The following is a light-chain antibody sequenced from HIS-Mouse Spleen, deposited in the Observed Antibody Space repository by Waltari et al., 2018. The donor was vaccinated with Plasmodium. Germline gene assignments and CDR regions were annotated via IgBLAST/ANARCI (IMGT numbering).Light chain of an antibody. CDR3: QQYGSSPYT. V-gene: IGKV3-20*01. J-gene: IGKJ2*01. Sequence: EIVLTQSPGTLSLSPGERAPLSCRASQSVSSSYLAWYQQKPGQAPRLLSYGASSRATGIPDRFSGSGSGTDFTLTISRLEPEDFAVYYCQQYGSSPYTFGQGTKLEIK. CDR2: GAS. CDR1: QSVSSSY.